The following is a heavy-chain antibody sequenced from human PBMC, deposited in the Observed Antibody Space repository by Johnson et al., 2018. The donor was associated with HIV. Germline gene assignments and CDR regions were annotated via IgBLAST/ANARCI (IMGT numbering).Heavy chain of an antibody. J-gene: IGHJ3*01. CDR3: ATLWFGEVSVYDAFDV. Sequence: VQLVESGGGLVQPGGSLRLSCAASGFTFSSYDMHWVRQATGTGLEWVSAIGTAGDTYYPGSVKGRFTSSRDNSKNTLYLQMNSLRPEDSAVYYCATLWFGEVSVYDAFDVWGQGTMVTVSS. CDR2: IGTAGDT. CDR1: GFTFSSYD. V-gene: IGHV3-13*01. D-gene: IGHD3-10*01.